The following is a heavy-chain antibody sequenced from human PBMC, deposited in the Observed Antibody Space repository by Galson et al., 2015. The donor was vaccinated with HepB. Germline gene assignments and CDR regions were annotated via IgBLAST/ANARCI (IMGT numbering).Heavy chain of an antibody. CDR1: GGTFSSYA. CDR3: ARGGQWELAELDYYYGMDV. V-gene: IGHV1-69*13. CDR2: IIPIFGTA. J-gene: IGHJ6*02. D-gene: IGHD1-26*01. Sequence: SVKVSCKASGGTFSSYAISWVRQAPGQGLEWMGGIIPIFGTANYAQKFQGRVTITADESTSTAYMELSSLRSEDTAVYYCARGGQWELAELDYYYGMDVWGQGTTVTVSS.